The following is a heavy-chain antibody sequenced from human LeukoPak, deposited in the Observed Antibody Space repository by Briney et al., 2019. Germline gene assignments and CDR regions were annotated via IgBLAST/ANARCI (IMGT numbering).Heavy chain of an antibody. Sequence: SETLSLTCTVSGGSISSYYWSWIRQPPGKGLEWIGFIYDSGSTNYNSSLKSRVTISVDTSKNQFSLKLNSVTAADTAVYYCARDAYYYGSGSPYYFDYWGQGTLVTVSS. V-gene: IGHV4-59*12. CDR3: ARDAYYYGSGSPYYFDY. J-gene: IGHJ4*02. CDR2: IYDSGST. CDR1: GGSISSYY. D-gene: IGHD3-10*01.